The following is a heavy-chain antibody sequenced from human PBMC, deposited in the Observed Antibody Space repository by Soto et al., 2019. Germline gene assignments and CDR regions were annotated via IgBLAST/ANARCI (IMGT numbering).Heavy chain of an antibody. J-gene: IGHJ6*02. CDR1: GYTFTSYY. CDR2: INPKFGDT. CDR3: ARNMDYYYGPGSGNGHGF. V-gene: IGHV1-2*02. Sequence: QVQLVQSGAEVKEPGDSVRVSCEASGYTFTSYYIHWVRQAPGQGLEWMGWINPKFGDTTYAQDFQGRVSMTRDMSISTVYMELRRLTSDDTAIYCCARNMDYYYGPGSGNGHGFWGQGSTVTVFS. D-gene: IGHD3-10*01.